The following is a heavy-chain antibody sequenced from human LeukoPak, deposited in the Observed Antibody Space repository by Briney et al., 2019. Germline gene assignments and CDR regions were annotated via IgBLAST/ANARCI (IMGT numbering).Heavy chain of an antibody. D-gene: IGHD3-22*01. CDR1: GFTFSSYS. J-gene: IGHJ4*02. V-gene: IGHV3-21*01. Sequence: PGGSLRLSCAASGFTFSSYSMNWVRQAPGKGLEWVSSISSSSSYIYYADSVKGRFTISRDNAKNSLYLQMNSLRAEDTAVYYRARDTAYYDSSGYGYWGQGTLVTVSS. CDR2: ISSSSSYI. CDR3: ARDTAYYDSSGYGY.